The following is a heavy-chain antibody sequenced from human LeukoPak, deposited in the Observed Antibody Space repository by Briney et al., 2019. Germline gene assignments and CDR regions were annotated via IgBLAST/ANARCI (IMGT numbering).Heavy chain of an antibody. CDR1: GYSFTSYW. D-gene: IGHD3-22*01. CDR3: ARQEYYYDSSGYYSYYYGMDV. Sequence: GESLKISCKGSGYSFTSYWLGWVRQMPGKGLEWMGIIYPGDSDTRYSPSFQGQVTISADKSISTAYLQWSSLKASDTAMYYCARQEYYYDSSGYYSYYYGMDVWGQGTTVTVSS. CDR2: IYPGDSDT. V-gene: IGHV5-51*01. J-gene: IGHJ6*02.